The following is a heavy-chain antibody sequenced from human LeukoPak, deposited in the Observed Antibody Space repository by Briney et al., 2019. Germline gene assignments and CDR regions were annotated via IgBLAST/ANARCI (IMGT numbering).Heavy chain of an antibody. D-gene: IGHD6-19*01. CDR1: GFTFSSYA. CDR2: SVSGGST. CDR3: AKDSREVEQWLVPRNDY. J-gene: IGHJ4*02. V-gene: IGHV3-23*01. Sequence: GGSLRLSCAASGFTFSSYAMTWVRQAPGKGLEWVSTSVSGGSTYYADSVKGRFTISRVNSKDTLYLQMNSLRVEDTAVYYCAKDSREVEQWLVPRNDYWGQGTLVTVSS.